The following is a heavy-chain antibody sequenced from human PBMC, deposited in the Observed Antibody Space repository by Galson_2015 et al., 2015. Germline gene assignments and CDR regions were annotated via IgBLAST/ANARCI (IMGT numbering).Heavy chain of an antibody. J-gene: IGHJ4*02. CDR2: ISSSSSYI. D-gene: IGHD2-15*01. V-gene: IGHV3-21*01. Sequence: SLRLSCAASGFTFSSYSMNWVRQAPGKGLEWVSSISSSSSYIYYADSVKGRFTTSRDNAKNSLYLQMNSLRAEDTAVYYCAREPSYCSGGSCTDYWGQGTLVTVSS. CDR3: AREPSYCSGGSCTDY. CDR1: GFTFSSYS.